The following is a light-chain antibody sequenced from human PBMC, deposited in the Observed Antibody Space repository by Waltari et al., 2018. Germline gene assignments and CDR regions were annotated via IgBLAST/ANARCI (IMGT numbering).Light chain of an antibody. CDR3: LQHNSYPIT. CDR2: AAS. J-gene: IGKJ5*01. Sequence: DIQMTQSPSSLSASVGDRVTITCRASQGITNDVGWYQQKQGTAPKRLFYAASSLQSGVPSRFSGSGSGTEFTLTISSLQPEDSATYYCLQHNSYPITFGQGTRLEIK. V-gene: IGKV1-17*01. CDR1: QGITND.